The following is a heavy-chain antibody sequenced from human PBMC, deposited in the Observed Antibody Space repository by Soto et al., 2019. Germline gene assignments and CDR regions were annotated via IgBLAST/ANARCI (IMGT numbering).Heavy chain of an antibody. V-gene: IGHV4-39*01. J-gene: IGHJ4*02. CDR3: ARLSMGGSGSSHFDF. D-gene: IGHD3-10*01. CDR2: IYYSGSN. Sequence: GEGLEWIGSIYYSGSNYYTPSLKSRVTISVDTSKNQFSLKLSSVTAADTAVYYCARLSMGGSGSSHFDFRGQGTLVTVTS.